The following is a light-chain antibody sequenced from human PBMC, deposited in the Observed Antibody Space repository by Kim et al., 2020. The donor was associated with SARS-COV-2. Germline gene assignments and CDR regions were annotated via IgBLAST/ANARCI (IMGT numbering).Light chain of an antibody. CDR1: QSISSH. J-gene: IGKJ3*01. V-gene: IGKV1-39*01. CDR3: KQSYITKFT. CDR2: AAS. Sequence: DIQMTQSPSSLSASVGDRVTITCRTSQSISSHLNWYHQKPGRAPKLLIYAASTLQGGVPSRFSGSGSETDFTLTISSLQPEDFGTYLSKQSYITKFTFGAGKKVDIK.